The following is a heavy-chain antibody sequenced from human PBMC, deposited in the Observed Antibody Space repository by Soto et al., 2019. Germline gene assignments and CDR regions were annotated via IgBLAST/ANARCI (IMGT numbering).Heavy chain of an antibody. J-gene: IGHJ6*03. D-gene: IGHD3-3*01. CDR2: IYPGDSDT. V-gene: IGHV5-51*01. Sequence: GESLKISCKGSGYSFTSYWIGWVRQMPGKGLEWMGIIYPGDSDTRYSPYFQGQVTISADKSISTAYLQWSSLKASDTAIYYCARHSWSGYQGYYYYMDVWGKGATVTVSS. CDR3: ARHSWSGYQGYYYYMDV. CDR1: GYSFTSYW.